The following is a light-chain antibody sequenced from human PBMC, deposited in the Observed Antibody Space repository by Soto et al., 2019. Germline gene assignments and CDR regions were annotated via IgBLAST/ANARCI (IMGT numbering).Light chain of an antibody. CDR1: QSVSSN. CDR2: GAS. CDR3: QQSGIT. Sequence: EIVMTQSPATLSVSPGERATLSGRASQSVSSNLAWYQQKPGQAPRLLIYGASTRATGIPARFSGSGSGTEFTLTISSLQSEDFAVYYCQQSGITFGGGTKVEIK. J-gene: IGKJ4*01. V-gene: IGKV3-15*01.